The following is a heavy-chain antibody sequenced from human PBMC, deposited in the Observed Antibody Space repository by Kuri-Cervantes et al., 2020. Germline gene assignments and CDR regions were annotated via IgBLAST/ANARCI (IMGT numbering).Heavy chain of an antibody. Sequence: SVKVSCKASGGTFSSYAISWVRQAPGQGLEWMGGIIPIFGTANYAQKFQGRATITADESTSTAYMELSSLKPEDTAVYYCTRGGRKRSGFYWFDPWGQGTLVTVSS. CDR1: GGTFSSYA. V-gene: IGHV1-69*13. CDR2: IIPIFGTA. D-gene: IGHD1-26*01. J-gene: IGHJ5*02. CDR3: TRGGRKRSGFYWFDP.